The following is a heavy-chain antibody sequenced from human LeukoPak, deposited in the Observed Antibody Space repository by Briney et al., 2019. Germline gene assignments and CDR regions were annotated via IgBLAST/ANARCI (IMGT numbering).Heavy chain of an antibody. D-gene: IGHD2/OR15-2a*01. CDR2: IIPIFGTA. Sequence: SVKVSCKASGGTFSSYAISWVRQVPGQGLEWMGRIIPIFGTANYAQKFQGRVTITTDESTSTAYMELSSLRPEDTAVYYCARQNTSGFDYWGQGTLVTVSS. V-gene: IGHV1-69*05. J-gene: IGHJ4*02. CDR1: GGTFSSYA. CDR3: ARQNTSGFDY.